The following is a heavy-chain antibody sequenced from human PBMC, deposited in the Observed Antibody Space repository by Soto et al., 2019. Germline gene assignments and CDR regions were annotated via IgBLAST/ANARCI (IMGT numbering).Heavy chain of an antibody. CDR3: ARRGNGIAARFPNWFDP. CDR1: GGTFSSYA. Sequence: SVKVSCKASGGTFSSYAISWVRQAPGQGLEWMGGIIPIFGTANYAQKFQGRVTITADESTSTAYMELSSLRSEDTAVYYCARRGNGIAARFPNWFDPWGQGTLVTVS. CDR2: IIPIFGTA. J-gene: IGHJ5*02. V-gene: IGHV1-69*13. D-gene: IGHD6-6*01.